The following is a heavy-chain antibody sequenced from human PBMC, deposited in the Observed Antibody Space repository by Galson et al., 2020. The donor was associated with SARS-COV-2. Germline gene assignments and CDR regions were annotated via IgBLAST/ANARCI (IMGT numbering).Heavy chain of an antibody. CDR1: GFTFSDYY. J-gene: IGHJ4*02. Sequence: GESLKISCAASGFTFSDYYMSWIRQAPGKGLEWVSYISSSSSYTNYADSVKGRFTISRDNAKNTLYLQMNSLRAEDTAVYYCARDFAYGDCGLGPGWGQGTLVTVSS. CDR2: ISSSSSYT. V-gene: IGHV3-11*05. D-gene: IGHD4-17*01. CDR3: ARDFAYGDCGLGPG.